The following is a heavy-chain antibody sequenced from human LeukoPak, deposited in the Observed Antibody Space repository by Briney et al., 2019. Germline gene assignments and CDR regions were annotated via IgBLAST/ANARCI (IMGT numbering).Heavy chain of an antibody. CDR1: GFTYSTYW. V-gene: IGHV3-7*01. D-gene: IGHD3-9*01. Sequence: PGGSLRLSCAASGFTYSTYWMSWVRQAPGKGLEWVANINQDGSEKSYVDSVRGRFTISRDNAKNSLYLQMNSLRGEDTAVYYCARGRLGYDILTGYSNRDRGIIDYWGQGTLVTVSS. J-gene: IGHJ4*02. CDR3: ARGRLGYDILTGYSNRDRGIIDY. CDR2: INQDGSEK.